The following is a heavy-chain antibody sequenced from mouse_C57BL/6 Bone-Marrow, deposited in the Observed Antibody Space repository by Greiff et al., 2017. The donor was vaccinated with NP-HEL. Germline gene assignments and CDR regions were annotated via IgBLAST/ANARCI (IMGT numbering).Heavy chain of an antibody. J-gene: IGHJ3*01. Sequence: QVQLQQPGAELVRPGSSVKLSCKASGYTFTSYWMDWVKQRPGQGLEWIGNIYPSDSETHYNQKFKDKATLTVDKSSSTAYMQLSSLTSEDSAVYYCAQLRYPAWFAYWGQGNLVTVSA. CDR1: GYTFTSYW. CDR2: IYPSDSET. V-gene: IGHV1-61*01. D-gene: IGHD1-1*01. CDR3: AQLRYPAWFAY.